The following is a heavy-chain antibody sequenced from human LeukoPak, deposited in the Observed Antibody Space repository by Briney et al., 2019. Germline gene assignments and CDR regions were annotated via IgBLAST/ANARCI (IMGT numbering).Heavy chain of an antibody. V-gene: IGHV3-23*01. CDR1: GFTFSSND. CDR3: AKAEVYDIFTGLDY. Sequence: GGSLRLSCAAPGFTFSSNDMSWVRQAPGKGLEWVSGISASGGSTYYADSVKGRFTISRDNSKNTLYLQMNSLRTEDTAVYYCAKAEVYDIFTGLDYCGQGTLVTVSS. J-gene: IGHJ4*02. CDR2: ISASGGST. D-gene: IGHD3-9*01.